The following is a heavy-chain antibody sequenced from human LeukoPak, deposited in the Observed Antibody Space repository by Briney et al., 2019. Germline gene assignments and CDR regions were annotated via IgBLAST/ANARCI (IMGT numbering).Heavy chain of an antibody. CDR2: INPNSGGT. J-gene: IGHJ6*02. D-gene: IGHD3-3*01. V-gene: IGHV1-2*02. Sequence: ASVKVSCKASGYTFTGYYMHWVRPAPGQGLEWMGWINPNSGGTNYAQKFQGRVTMTRDTSISTAYMELSRLRSDDTAVYYCASDANNYDFWSGYFPYYYGMDVWGQGTTVTVSS. CDR1: GYTFTGYY. CDR3: ASDANNYDFWSGYFPYYYGMDV.